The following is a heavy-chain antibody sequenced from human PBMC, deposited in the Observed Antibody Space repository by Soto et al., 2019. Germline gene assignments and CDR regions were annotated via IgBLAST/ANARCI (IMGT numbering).Heavy chain of an antibody. CDR2: ISATGGGT. Sequence: PGGSLRLSCAVSGFTVSNNYMSWVRQAPGKGLEWVSLISATGGGTYYADSVKGRFTISRDNSHNTLYLQVHSLTAEDTAVYYCAKDRRAGGNSAFYFDFWGQGAQVTVSS. J-gene: IGHJ4*02. CDR1: GFTVSNNY. CDR3: AKDRRAGGNSAFYFDF. D-gene: IGHD3-16*01. V-gene: IGHV3-53*01.